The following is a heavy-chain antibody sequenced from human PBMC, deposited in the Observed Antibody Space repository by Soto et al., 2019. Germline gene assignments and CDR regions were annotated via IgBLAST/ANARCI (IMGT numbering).Heavy chain of an antibody. Sequence: PSETLSLTCSVSGAALNSGNYYWSWIRQVPGKGLEWIGHIYVTVAVDYNPSLRDRITISQDTSERQFSLNLRLVTAADTAVYYCARLRIATNNYKWFDPWGQGTLVTVSS. D-gene: IGHD2-21*01. CDR1: GAALNSGNYY. CDR2: IYVTVAV. V-gene: IGHV4-31*03. CDR3: ARLRIATNNYKWFDP. J-gene: IGHJ5*02.